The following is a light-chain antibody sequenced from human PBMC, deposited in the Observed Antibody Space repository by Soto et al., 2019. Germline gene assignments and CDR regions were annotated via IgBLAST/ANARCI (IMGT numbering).Light chain of an antibody. CDR2: GAS. V-gene: IGKV3-20*01. J-gene: IGKJ1*01. CDR1: LSVSSSY. CDR3: QQYGSSPWT. Sequence: EIVVTQSPGTLSLSPGERATLSCRASLSVSSSYLAWYQQKPGQAPRLLIYGASSRATGIPDRFSGSGSGTDFTLTISRLEPEDFAVYYCQQYGSSPWTFGQGTKVEIK.